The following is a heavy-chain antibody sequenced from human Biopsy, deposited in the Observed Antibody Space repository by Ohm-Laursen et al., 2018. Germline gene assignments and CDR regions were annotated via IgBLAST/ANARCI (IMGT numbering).Heavy chain of an antibody. CDR2: IYSSGRT. D-gene: IGHD3-22*01. J-gene: IGHJ4*02. CDR1: GGSLNNHY. V-gene: IGHV4-4*08. Sequence: TLSLTCSVSGGSLNNHYWSWIRQSPGKGLEWLAYIYSSGRTNYNPSLKSRIIVSVDTSKNQLSLKVTSVTATDTAMYYCARHDRSGYWGIDYWGQGALVTVSA. CDR3: ARHDRSGYWGIDY.